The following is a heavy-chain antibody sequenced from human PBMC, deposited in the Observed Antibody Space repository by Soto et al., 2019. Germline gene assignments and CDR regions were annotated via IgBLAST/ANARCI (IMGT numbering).Heavy chain of an antibody. D-gene: IGHD5-12*01. CDR2: ISGYNGNT. CDR1: GYTFTTFG. J-gene: IGHJ4*02. CDR3: ARDVDGYSGYEKILYYFDF. Sequence: QVQLVQSGAEVKKPGTSVKVSCKASGYTFTTFGHSWVRQAPGQGVEWMGWISGYNGNTNYAQKLQGRVTMTTDTSTGTAYMELRRLASDDTAVYYCARDVDGYSGYEKILYYFDFWGQGTLVTVSS. V-gene: IGHV1-18*01.